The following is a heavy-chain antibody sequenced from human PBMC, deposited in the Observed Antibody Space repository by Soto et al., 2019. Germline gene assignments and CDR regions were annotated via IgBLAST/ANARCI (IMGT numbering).Heavy chain of an antibody. Sequence: GASVKVSCKASGYTFTAYYIHWVRQAPGEGLEYLGWINPNSGGTNYAQTFQGWVTMTRDTSTSTAYMELRSLRSDDTAVYYCARVIAAAVDFDYWGQGTLVTVSS. D-gene: IGHD6-13*01. CDR3: ARVIAAAVDFDY. CDR2: INPNSGGT. CDR1: GYTFTAYY. V-gene: IGHV1-2*04. J-gene: IGHJ4*02.